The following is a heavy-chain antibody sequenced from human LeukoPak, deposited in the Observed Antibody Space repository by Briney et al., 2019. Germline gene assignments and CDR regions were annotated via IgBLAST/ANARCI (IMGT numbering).Heavy chain of an antibody. CDR1: GGSVSSHY. D-gene: IGHD5-24*01. CDR2: IHYSGST. V-gene: IGHV4-59*02. CDR3: ARRRDAYSLFDF. Sequence: SETLSLTCTVSGGSVSSHYWSWIRQPPGKGLEWIGYIHYSGSTNYNPSLKSRVTISVDTSKNQFSLNVSSVTAADTALYYCARRRDAYSLFDFWGQGTLVTVSS. J-gene: IGHJ4*02.